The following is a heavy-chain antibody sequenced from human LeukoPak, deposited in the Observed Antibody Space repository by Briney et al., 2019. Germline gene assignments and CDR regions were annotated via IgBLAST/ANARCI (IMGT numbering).Heavy chain of an antibody. Sequence: GASVKVSCKASGYTFTSYGISWVRQAPGQGLEWMGWISAYNGKTNYAQKLQGRVTTTTDTSTSTAYMELRSLRSDDTAVYYCARDGYDFWSGYSLRRPAYWGPGTLVTVSS. J-gene: IGHJ4*02. V-gene: IGHV1-18*01. D-gene: IGHD3-3*01. CDR1: GYTFTSYG. CDR3: ARDGYDFWSGYSLRRPAY. CDR2: ISAYNGKT.